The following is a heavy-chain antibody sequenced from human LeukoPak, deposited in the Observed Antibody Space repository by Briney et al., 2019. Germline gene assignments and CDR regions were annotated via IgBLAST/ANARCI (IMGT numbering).Heavy chain of an antibody. CDR1: GGSISSYY. CDR3: ARVRYSDTWTGYYGDGYFDY. V-gene: IGHV4-59*01. CDR2: IYYTRST. D-gene: IGHD3-9*01. Sequence: KSSETLSLTCTVSGGSISSYYWSWIRQPPGKGLEWIGYIYYTRSTHYNPSLKSRLTISVDTSKNQLSLKLSSVTAADTAVYYCARVRYSDTWTGYYGDGYFDYWGQGTLVTVSS. J-gene: IGHJ4*02.